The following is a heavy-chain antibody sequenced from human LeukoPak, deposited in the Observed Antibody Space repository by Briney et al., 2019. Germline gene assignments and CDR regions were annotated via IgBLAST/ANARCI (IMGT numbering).Heavy chain of an antibody. D-gene: IGHD3-22*01. CDR1: GGTFSSYA. J-gene: IGHJ4*02. Sequence: ASVKVSCKASGGTFSSYAISWVRQAPGQGLEWMGGIIPIFGTANYAQKFQGRVTITADESTSTAYMELSSLRSEDTAVYYCAIPSSGYRYFDYWGQGTLVTVSS. CDR3: AIPSSGYRYFDY. V-gene: IGHV1-69*01. CDR2: IIPIFGTA.